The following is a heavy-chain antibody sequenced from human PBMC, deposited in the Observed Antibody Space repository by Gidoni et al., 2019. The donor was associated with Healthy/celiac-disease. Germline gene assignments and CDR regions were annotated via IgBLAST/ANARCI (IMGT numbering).Heavy chain of an antibody. V-gene: IGHV3-23*01. CDR1: GFTFSSDA. Sequence: EVQLLESGGGLVQPGWSLRLSGAASGFTFSSDAMSWVRQAPGKGLEWVSAISGSGGSTYYADSVKGRFTISRDNSKNTLYLQMNSLRAEDTAVYYCAKDQSMITTYYFDYWGQGTLVTVSS. CDR3: AKDQSMITTYYFDY. D-gene: IGHD3-22*01. CDR2: ISGSGGST. J-gene: IGHJ4*02.